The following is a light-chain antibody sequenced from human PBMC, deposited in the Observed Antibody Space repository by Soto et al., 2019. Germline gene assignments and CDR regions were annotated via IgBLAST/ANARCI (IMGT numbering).Light chain of an antibody. CDR1: QSLSSNF. CDR2: AAS. CDR3: QQYGSSPRT. Sequence: EIGLTQSPDTLSLSPGEGATLSFRASQSLSSNFLAWYQQRPGQAPRLLIYAASSRATGIPDRFSGSGSGTDFTLTIRRLEPEDFAVYYCQQYGSSPRTFGGGTKVDIK. V-gene: IGKV3-20*01. J-gene: IGKJ4*01.